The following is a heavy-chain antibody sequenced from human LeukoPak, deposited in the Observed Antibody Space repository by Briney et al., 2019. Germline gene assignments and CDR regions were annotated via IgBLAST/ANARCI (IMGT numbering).Heavy chain of an antibody. D-gene: IGHD2-21*02. Sequence: GGSLRLSCAASGFTFNNYCMSWVRQAPGKGLEWVANIKKDGSEKDYVDSVKGRFTVSRDNVANSLSLDMSGLRVEDTAVYFCARGRDDSCYGRFGPWGQGTQVTVSS. CDR3: ARGRDDSCYGRFGP. CDR2: IKKDGSEK. V-gene: IGHV3-7*01. CDR1: GFTFNNYC. J-gene: IGHJ5*02.